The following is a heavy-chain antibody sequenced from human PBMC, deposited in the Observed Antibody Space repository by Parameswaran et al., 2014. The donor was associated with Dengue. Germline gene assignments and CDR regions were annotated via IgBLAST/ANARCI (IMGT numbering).Heavy chain of an antibody. Sequence: WIRQPQEGLEWIGYIYYSGSTYYNPSLKSRVTISVDTSKNQFSLRLSSVTAADTAVYYCARGSSPRDYYYYGMDVWGQGTTVTVSS. D-gene: IGHD6-13*01. CDR3: ARGSSPRDYYYYGMDV. J-gene: IGHJ6*02. V-gene: IGHV4-31*02. CDR2: IYYSGST.